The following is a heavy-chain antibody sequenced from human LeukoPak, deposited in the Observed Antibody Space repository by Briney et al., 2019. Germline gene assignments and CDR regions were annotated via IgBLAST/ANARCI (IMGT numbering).Heavy chain of an antibody. CDR3: ARANFLYCSSSTCLFDY. Sequence: ASVKVSCKASGYTFTDYYMHWVPQAPRQGFEWMGWINPNDGDTNYAQKFQGRVTMTRDTSISTAHMEVSRLRSDDTAVYYCARANFLYCSSSTCLFDYWGQGTLVTVSS. D-gene: IGHD2-2*01. CDR1: GYTFTDYY. CDR2: INPNDGDT. V-gene: IGHV1-2*02. J-gene: IGHJ4*02.